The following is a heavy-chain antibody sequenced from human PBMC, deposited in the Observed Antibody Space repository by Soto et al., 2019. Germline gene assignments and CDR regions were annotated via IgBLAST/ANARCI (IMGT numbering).Heavy chain of an antibody. CDR3: ARDNHIFGVVPPDYMDV. J-gene: IGHJ6*03. D-gene: IGHD3-3*01. V-gene: IGHV4-59*01. Sequence: SETLSLTCTVSGGSISSYYWSWIRQPPGKGLEWIGYIYYSGSTNYNPSLKSRVTISVDTSKNQFSLKLSSVTAADTAVYYCARDNHIFGVVPPDYMDVWGKGNTVTVSS. CDR1: GGSISSYY. CDR2: IYYSGST.